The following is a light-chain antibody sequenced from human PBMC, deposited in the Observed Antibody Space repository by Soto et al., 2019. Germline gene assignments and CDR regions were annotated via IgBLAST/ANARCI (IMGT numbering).Light chain of an antibody. CDR1: QSISSW. V-gene: IGKV1-5*01. Sequence: DIQMTQSPSTLSASVGDRVTITCRASQSISSWLAWYQPKPGKAPKLLIYDASSLESGVPSRFSGSGSGTEFTLTISSLQPDDFATYYCQQYNSYWWTFGQGTKV. CDR2: DAS. CDR3: QQYNSYWWT. J-gene: IGKJ1*01.